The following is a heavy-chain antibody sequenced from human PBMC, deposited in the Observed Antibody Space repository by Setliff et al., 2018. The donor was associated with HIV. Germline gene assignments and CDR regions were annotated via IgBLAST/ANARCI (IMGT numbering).Heavy chain of an antibody. D-gene: IGHD3-10*01. V-gene: IGHV3-7*01. CDR2: IKQDGTDK. CDR3: ARKLRPGHGVDV. J-gene: IGHJ6*02. Sequence: PGGSLRLSCAASGFTFSDYWMSWVRQAPGKGLEWVANIKQDGTDKYYMDSVKGRFTISRDNAKNSMDLQMNSLRAEDTAIYYCARKLRPGHGVDVWGQGTTVTVSS. CDR1: GFTFSDYW.